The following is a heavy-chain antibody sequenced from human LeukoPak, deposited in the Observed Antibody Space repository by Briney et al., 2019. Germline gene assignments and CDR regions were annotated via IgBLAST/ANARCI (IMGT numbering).Heavy chain of an antibody. CDR3: ARIRNCSSTSCSRLFDY. CDR2: INHSGST. CDR1: GGSFSGYY. J-gene: IGHJ4*02. Sequence: SETLSLTCAVYGGSFSGYYWSWIRQPPGKGLEWIGEINHSGSTNYNPSLKSRVTISVDTSKNQFSLKLSPVTAADTAVYYCARIRNCSSTSCSRLFDYWGQGTLFTVSS. D-gene: IGHD2-2*01. V-gene: IGHV4-34*01.